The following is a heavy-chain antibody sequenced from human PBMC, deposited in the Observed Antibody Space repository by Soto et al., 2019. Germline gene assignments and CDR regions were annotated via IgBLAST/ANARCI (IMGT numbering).Heavy chain of an antibody. V-gene: IGHV4-59*08. Sequence: SETLSLTCTVSGGSISSYYWSWIRQPPGKGLEWIGYIYYSGSTNYNPSLKSRVTISVDTSKNQFSLKLSSVTAADTAVYYCARLDRRVVAATRVLYYFDYWGQGTLVTVSS. CDR3: ARLDRRVVAATRVLYYFDY. CDR2: IYYSGST. CDR1: GGSISSYY. J-gene: IGHJ4*02. D-gene: IGHD2-15*01.